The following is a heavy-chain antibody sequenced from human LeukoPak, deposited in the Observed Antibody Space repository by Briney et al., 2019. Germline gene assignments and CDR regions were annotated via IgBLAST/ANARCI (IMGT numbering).Heavy chain of an antibody. V-gene: IGHV3-30*18. J-gene: IGHJ4*02. CDR3: AKVGPRWLQQSLELDY. CDR1: GFTFSSYG. D-gene: IGHD5-24*01. CDR2: ISYDGSNK. Sequence: PGRSLRLSCAASGFTFSSYGMHRVRQAPGKGLEWVAVISYDGSNKYYADSVKGRFTISRDNSKNTLYLQMNSLRAEDTAVYYCAKVGPRWLQQSLELDYWGQGTLVTVSS.